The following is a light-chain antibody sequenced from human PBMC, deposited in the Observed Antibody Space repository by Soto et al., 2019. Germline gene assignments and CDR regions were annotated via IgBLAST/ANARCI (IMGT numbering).Light chain of an antibody. Sequence: QSVLTQPPSVSGAPGQRVTISCTGSSSNIGAGYDVHWYQQLPGTAPKLLIYGNSNRPSGVPDRFSGSKSGTSASLAITGLRAEDEADYYCQSYDSSLSCWVFGGGTTLTVL. CDR3: QSYDSSLSCWV. CDR2: GNS. CDR1: SSNIGAGYD. J-gene: IGLJ3*02. V-gene: IGLV1-40*01.